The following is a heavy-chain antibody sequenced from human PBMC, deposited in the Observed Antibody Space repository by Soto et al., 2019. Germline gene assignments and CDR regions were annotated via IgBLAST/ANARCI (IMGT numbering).Heavy chain of an antibody. D-gene: IGHD6-13*01. CDR3: ARDSGSSYYYGMDV. CDR1: GGSISSGGYY. V-gene: IGHV4-31*03. CDR2: IYYSGST. J-gene: IGHJ6*02. Sequence: NPSETLSLTCTVSGGSISSGGYYWSWIRQHPGKGLEWIGYIYYSGSTYYNPSLKSRVTISVDTSKNQFSLKLSSVTAADTAVYYCARDSGSSYYYGMDVWGQGTTVTVSS.